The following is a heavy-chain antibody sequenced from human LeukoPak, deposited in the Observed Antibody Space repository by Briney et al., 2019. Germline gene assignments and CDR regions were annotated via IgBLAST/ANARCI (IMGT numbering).Heavy chain of an antibody. CDR3: ARGSYASGWYDY. D-gene: IGHD6-19*01. CDR1: GGSISTYY. CDR2: ISYSGST. V-gene: IGHV4-59*01. J-gene: IGHJ4*02. Sequence: SETLSLTCTVSGGSISTYYWSWIRQPPGKGLEWIGYISYSGSTNYSPSLKSRVTISVDTSKNQFSLKLNSVTAADTAVYYCARGSYASGWYDYWGQGTLVTVSS.